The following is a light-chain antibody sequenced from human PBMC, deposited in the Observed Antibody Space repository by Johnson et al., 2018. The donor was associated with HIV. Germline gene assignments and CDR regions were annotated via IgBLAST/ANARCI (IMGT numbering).Light chain of an antibody. Sequence: QAVLTQPPSVSAAPGQKVTISCSGSSSNIGNNYVSWYQQLPGTAPKLLIYENNKRPSGIPDRFSGSKSCTSTTLGITGLQTGDEADYYCGTWDSSLNSYVFGTGTKVSVL. CDR3: GTWDSSLNSYV. CDR2: ENN. J-gene: IGLJ1*01. V-gene: IGLV1-51*02. CDR1: SSNIGNNY.